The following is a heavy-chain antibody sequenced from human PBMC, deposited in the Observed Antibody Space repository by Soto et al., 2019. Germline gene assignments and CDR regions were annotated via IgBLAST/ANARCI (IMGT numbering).Heavy chain of an antibody. CDR3: ARDFYGSGSYQDY. CDR1: GYTFTGYY. J-gene: IGHJ4*02. D-gene: IGHD3-10*01. CDR2: INPNSGGT. Sequence: VASVKVSCKASGYTFTGYYMHWVRQAPGQGLEWMGWINPNSGGTNYAQKFQGRVTMTRDTSISTAYMELSRLRSDDTAVYYCARDFYGSGSYQDYWGQGXLVTVYS. V-gene: IGHV1-2*02.